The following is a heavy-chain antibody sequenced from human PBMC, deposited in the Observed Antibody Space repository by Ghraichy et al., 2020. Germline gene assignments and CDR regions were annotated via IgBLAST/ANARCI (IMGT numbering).Heavy chain of an antibody. Sequence: SETLSLTCAVYGGSFSGYYWSWIRQPPGKGLEWIGEINHSGSTNYNPSLKSRVTISVDTSKNQFSLKLSSVTAADTAVYYCARLISVTTGSVDYWGQGTLVTVSS. D-gene: IGHD4-11*01. CDR2: INHSGST. CDR1: GGSFSGYY. J-gene: IGHJ4*02. CDR3: ARLISVTTGSVDY. V-gene: IGHV4-34*01.